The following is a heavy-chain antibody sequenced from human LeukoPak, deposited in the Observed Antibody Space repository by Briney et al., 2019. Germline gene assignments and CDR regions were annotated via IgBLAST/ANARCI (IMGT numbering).Heavy chain of an antibody. D-gene: IGHD3-10*01. Sequence: PGGSLRLSCTASGFTFSDYGMSWVRQAPGKGLEWVSTIFSDGGTTYYADSVKGRLTISRDNSKNTLYLQMNSLRAEDTAVYYCAKQAGHGSYQYYFAYWGQGTLVTLSS. CDR2: IFSDGGTT. J-gene: IGHJ4*02. CDR3: AKQAGHGSYQYYFAY. CDR1: GFTFSDYG. V-gene: IGHV3-23*01.